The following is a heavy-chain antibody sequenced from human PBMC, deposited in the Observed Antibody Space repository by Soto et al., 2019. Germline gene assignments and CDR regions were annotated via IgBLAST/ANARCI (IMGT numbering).Heavy chain of an antibody. CDR3: PRHVPAAGCYYGMDV. V-gene: IGHV1-69*12. Sequence: QVQLVQSGAEVKKPGSSVKVSCKASGGTFSSYAISWVGQAPGQGLEWMGGIIPIFGTANYAQKFQGRVTITADESTSTAYLELSSLRSEDTAVYYCPRHVPAAGCYYGMDVWGQGTTVTVSS. CDR2: IIPIFGTA. CDR1: GGTFSSYA. J-gene: IGHJ6*02. D-gene: IGHD2-2*01.